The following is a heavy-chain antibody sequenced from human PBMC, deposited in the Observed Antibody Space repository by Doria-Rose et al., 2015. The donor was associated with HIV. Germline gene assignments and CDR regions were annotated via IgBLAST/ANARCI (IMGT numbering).Heavy chain of an antibody. Sequence: VQLVQSGGGLVQPGRSLRLSCVGSGFSFESYAMHWVRLAPVKGLEWDAGIRWESGAKGNADSVECRFTISRDNAKKSVYLEMRSLRPEDTAFYYCAKAPIIGPKYYFYMDVWGKGTSVTVSS. CDR1: GFSFESYA. D-gene: IGHD3-16*01. V-gene: IGHV3-9*01. CDR2: IRWESGAK. J-gene: IGHJ6*03. CDR3: AKAPIIGPKYYFYMDV.